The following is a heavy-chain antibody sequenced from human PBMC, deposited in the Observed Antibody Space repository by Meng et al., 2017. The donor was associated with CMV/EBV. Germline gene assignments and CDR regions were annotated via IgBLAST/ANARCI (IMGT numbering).Heavy chain of an antibody. CDR1: GGSFSGYY. Sequence: HVRLQRWGAGLLKPSEPLSLTCAVYGGSFSGYYWSWIRQPPGKGLEWIGEINHSGSTNYNPSLKSRVTISVDTSKNQFSLKLSSVTAADTAVYYCVRGSRRLPRFNWFDPWGQGTLVTVSS. CDR2: INHSGST. CDR3: VRGSRRLPRFNWFDP. J-gene: IGHJ5*02. V-gene: IGHV4-34*01. D-gene: IGHD3-3*01.